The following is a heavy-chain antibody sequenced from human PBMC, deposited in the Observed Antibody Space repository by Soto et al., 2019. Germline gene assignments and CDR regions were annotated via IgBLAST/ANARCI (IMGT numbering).Heavy chain of an antibody. D-gene: IGHD1-26*01. Sequence: QVTLKESGPVLVKPTETLTVTCTVSGFSLSNARMGVSWIRQPPGKALEWLAHIFSNDEKSYSTSLRSRLTIFKDTSKSQVVLTMTNMDRVDTATYYCARIPLPVGAKTGYFDYWGQGTLVTVSS. V-gene: IGHV2-26*01. CDR2: IFSNDEK. CDR1: GFSLSNARMG. CDR3: ARIPLPVGAKTGYFDY. J-gene: IGHJ4*02.